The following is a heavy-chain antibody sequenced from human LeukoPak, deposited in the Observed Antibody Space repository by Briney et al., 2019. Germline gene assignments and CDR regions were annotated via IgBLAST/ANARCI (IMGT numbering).Heavy chain of an antibody. CDR1: GYTFTSYY. Sequence: ASAKVSCKASGYTFTSYYMHWVRQAPGQGLEWMGIINPSGGSTSYAQKFQGRVTMTRDTSTSTVYMELSSLRSEDTAVYYCAVEARRGYSGYALLDYWGQGTLVTVSS. CDR2: INPSGGST. V-gene: IGHV1-46*01. D-gene: IGHD5-12*01. J-gene: IGHJ4*02. CDR3: AVEARRGYSGYALLDY.